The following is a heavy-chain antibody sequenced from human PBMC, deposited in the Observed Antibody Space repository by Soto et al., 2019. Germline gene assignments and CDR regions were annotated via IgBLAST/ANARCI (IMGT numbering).Heavy chain of an antibody. CDR3: ARVFPRYYDSSGYFGPYDAFDI. D-gene: IGHD3-22*01. V-gene: IGHV1-46*01. CDR2: INPSGGST. Sequence: ASVKVSCKASGYTFTSYYMHWVRQAPGQGLEWMGIINPSGGSTSYAQKFQGRVTMTRDTSTSTVYMKLSSLRSEDTAVYYCARVFPRYYDSSGYFGPYDAFDIWGQGTMVTVSS. CDR1: GYTFTSYY. J-gene: IGHJ3*02.